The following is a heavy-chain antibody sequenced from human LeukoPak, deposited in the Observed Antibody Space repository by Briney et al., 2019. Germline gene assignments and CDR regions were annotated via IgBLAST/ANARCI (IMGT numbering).Heavy chain of an antibody. CDR2: ISGSGYGT. D-gene: IGHD3-22*01. V-gene: IGHV3-23*01. CDR1: GFTFSSYA. J-gene: IGHJ4*02. CDR3: ARDSGYYDSSGLFDY. Sequence: GGSLRLSCAASGFTFSSYAMSWVRQAPGKGLEWVSGISGSGYGTYYADSVKGRFTISRDNSKNTLYLQMNSLRAEDTAVYYCARDSGYYDSSGLFDYWGQGTLVTVSS.